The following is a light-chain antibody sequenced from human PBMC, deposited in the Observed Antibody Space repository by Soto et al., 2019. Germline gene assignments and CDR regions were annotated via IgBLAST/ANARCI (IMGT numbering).Light chain of an antibody. CDR1: QSVSSN. CDR3: QQYNSWPPLT. Sequence: EIVMTQSPATLSVSPGERATLSCRASQSVSSNLAGYQQKPGQAPRLLIYGATPRATGIPARFSGSGSGTESALTISSLRAEDLAVYYCQQYNSWPPLTFGGGTNVDIK. J-gene: IGKJ4*01. CDR2: GAT. V-gene: IGKV3-15*01.